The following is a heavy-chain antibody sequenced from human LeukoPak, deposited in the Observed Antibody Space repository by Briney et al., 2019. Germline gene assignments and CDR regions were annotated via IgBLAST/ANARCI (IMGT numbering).Heavy chain of an antibody. CDR2: INHSGST. J-gene: IGHJ4*02. CDR1: GGSFSGYY. CDR3: ARFVYSYGFYFDY. D-gene: IGHD5-18*01. V-gene: IGHV4-34*01. Sequence: SETLSLTCAVYGGSFSGYYWSWIRQPPGKGLEWIGEINHSGSTNYNPSLKSRVTISVDTSKNQFSLKLSSVTAADTAVYYCARFVYSYGFYFDYWGQGTLVTVSS.